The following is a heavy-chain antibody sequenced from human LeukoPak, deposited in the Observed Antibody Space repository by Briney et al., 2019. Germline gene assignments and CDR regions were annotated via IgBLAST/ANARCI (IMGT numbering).Heavy chain of an antibody. V-gene: IGHV3-30*04. Sequence: GGSLRLSCAASGFTFSSYAMHWVRQAPGKGLEWEAVISYDGSNKYYADSVKGRFTISRDNSKNTLHLQMNSLRAEDTAVYYCARDCSSTSCYGAFDIWGQGTMVTVSS. CDR2: ISYDGSNK. D-gene: IGHD2-2*01. J-gene: IGHJ3*02. CDR1: GFTFSSYA. CDR3: ARDCSSTSCYGAFDI.